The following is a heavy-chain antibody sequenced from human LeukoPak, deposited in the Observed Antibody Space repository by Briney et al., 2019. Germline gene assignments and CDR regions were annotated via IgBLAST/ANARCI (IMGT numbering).Heavy chain of an antibody. J-gene: IGHJ4*02. CDR1: GGSISSSSYY. D-gene: IGHD2-2*01. CDR2: IYYSGST. Sequence: SETLSLTCTVSGGSISSSSYYWGWIRQPPGKGLEWIGSIYYSGSTYYNPSLKSRVTISVDTSKNQFSLKLSSVTAADTAVYYCARVHALWWELVPAASYFDYWGQGTLVTVSS. V-gene: IGHV4-39*07. CDR3: ARVHALWWELVPAASYFDY.